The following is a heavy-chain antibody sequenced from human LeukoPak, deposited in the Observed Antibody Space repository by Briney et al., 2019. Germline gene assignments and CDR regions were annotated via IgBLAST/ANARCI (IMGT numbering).Heavy chain of an antibody. D-gene: IGHD3-10*01. CDR1: GFTFITYT. CDR2: ISSSSNYI. CDR3: ARDPDSGQ. J-gene: IGHJ4*02. V-gene: IGHV3-21*01. Sequence: GGSLRLPCAASGFTFITYTMNWVRQAPGKGLEWVSSISSSSNYIHYADSVKGRFTISRDNAKNSLFLQMNSLRADDTAVYYCARDPDSGQWGQGTLVTVSS.